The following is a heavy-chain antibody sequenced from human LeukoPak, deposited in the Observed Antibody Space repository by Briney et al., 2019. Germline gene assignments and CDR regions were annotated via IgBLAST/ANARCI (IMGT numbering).Heavy chain of an antibody. V-gene: IGHV3-48*04. CDR2: ISSSSSTI. J-gene: IGHJ3*02. Sequence: GGSLRLSCAASGFTFSSYSMNWVRQAPGKGLEWVSYISSSSSTIYYADSVKGRFTISRDNAKNSLYLQMNSLRAEDTAVHYCARVAGDDAFDIWGQGTMVTVSS. CDR3: ARVAGDDAFDI. CDR1: GFTFSSYS. D-gene: IGHD4-17*01.